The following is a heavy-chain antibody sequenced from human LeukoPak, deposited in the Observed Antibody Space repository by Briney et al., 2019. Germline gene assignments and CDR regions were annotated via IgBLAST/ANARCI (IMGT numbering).Heavy chain of an antibody. J-gene: IGHJ5*02. V-gene: IGHV1-69*05. CDR1: GGTFSSYA. Sequence: SVKVSCKASGGTFSSYAISWVRRAPGQGLEWMGRIIPIFGTANYAQKFQGRVTITTDESTSTAYMALSSLRSEDTAVYYCARDRSNIVLMVYEENWFDPWGQGTLVTVSS. CDR2: IIPIFGTA. CDR3: ARDRSNIVLMVYEENWFDP. D-gene: IGHD2-8*01.